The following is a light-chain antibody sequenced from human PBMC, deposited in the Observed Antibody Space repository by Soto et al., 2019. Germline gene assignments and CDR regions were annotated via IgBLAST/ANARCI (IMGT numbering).Light chain of an antibody. J-gene: IGKJ3*01. CDR2: DAS. V-gene: IGKV3-11*01. CDR1: QSVSSY. Sequence: EIVLTQSPATLASSPGERVTISCRASQSVSSYLAWYQQKPGQAPRLLIYDASNRATGITARFSGSGSGTDFTLSISSLEPEDFAVYYCQQRSNWTRGTFGPGTKVDIK. CDR3: QQRSNWTRGT.